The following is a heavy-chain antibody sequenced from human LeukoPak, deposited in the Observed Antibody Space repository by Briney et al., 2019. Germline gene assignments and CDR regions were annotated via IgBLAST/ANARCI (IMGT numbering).Heavy chain of an antibody. D-gene: IGHD7-27*01. CDR2: IKEDGSHT. CDR3: TKEHWGPEY. V-gene: IGHV3-7*03. CDR1: GFTLSHHW. J-gene: IGHJ1*01. Sequence: HPGESLRLSCAASGFTLSHHWMTWVRQAPAKGLEWVANIKEDGSHTNYVDSVTGRFTLSRDNAKNSVYLQMNSLRAEDTAVYYCTKEHWGPEYWGQGTLVTVSS.